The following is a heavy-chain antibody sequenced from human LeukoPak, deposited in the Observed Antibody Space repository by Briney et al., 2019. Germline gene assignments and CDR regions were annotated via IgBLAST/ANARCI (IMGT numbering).Heavy chain of an antibody. D-gene: IGHD3-22*01. CDR3: ARGYESSGYFSD. V-gene: IGHV7-4-1*02. CDR1: GYTFSSNA. J-gene: IGHJ4*02. Sequence: EASVKVSCRASGYTFSSNANNWVRQAPGQGLEWMGWIDTNTGNPTYAQGFTGQFVFSLDTSVSTAYLQISSLKAEDTAEYFRARGYESSGYFSDWGQGTLVTVSS. CDR2: IDTNTGNP.